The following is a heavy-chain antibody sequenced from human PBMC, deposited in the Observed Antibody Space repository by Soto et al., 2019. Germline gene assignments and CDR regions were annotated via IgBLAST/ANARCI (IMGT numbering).Heavy chain of an antibody. CDR2: ISSSGST. CDR3: ARVRTTTVTIKKSRYYYYGMDV. V-gene: IGHV4-61*01. Sequence: SETLSLTCTVSGGSIRSSTYYWTWIRQHPGKGLEWIGYISSSGSTPYNPSLKSRVTISVDTSKNQFSLKLSSVTAADTAVYYCARVRTTTVTIKKSRYYYYGMDVWGQGTTVTVSS. CDR1: GGSIRSSTYY. J-gene: IGHJ6*02. D-gene: IGHD4-17*01.